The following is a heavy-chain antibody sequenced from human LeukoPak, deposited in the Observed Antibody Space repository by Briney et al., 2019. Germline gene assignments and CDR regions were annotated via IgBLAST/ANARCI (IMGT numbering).Heavy chain of an antibody. CDR2: IIPILGIA. J-gene: IGHJ1*01. CDR1: GGTFSSYA. V-gene: IGHV1-69*04. Sequence: GASVKVSCKTSGGTFSSYAISWVRQAPGQGLEWMGRIIPILGIANYAQKFQGRVTITADKSTSTAYMELSSLRSEDTAVYYCARGVAAAGFWFQHWGQGTLVTVSS. CDR3: ARGVAAAGFWFQH. D-gene: IGHD6-13*01.